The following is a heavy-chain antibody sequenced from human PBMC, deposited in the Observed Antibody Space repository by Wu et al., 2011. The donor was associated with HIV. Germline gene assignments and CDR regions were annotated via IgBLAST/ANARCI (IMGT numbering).Heavy chain of an antibody. CDR3: ARDRHPMVGPWYYYYYMDV. CDR1: GGTFSSYV. D-gene: IGHD3-10*01. V-gene: IGHV1-69*05. J-gene: IGHJ6*03. CDR2: ILPIHNRV. Sequence: QVQLAQSGAEVKKPGSSVKVSCKVSGGTFSSYVLSWVRRAPGHGLEWMGGILPIHNRVNYAQKFQGRVTITTDESTTTAYMELNSLTFEDTAVYYCARDRHPMVGPWYYYYYMDVWGKGTTVTVSS.